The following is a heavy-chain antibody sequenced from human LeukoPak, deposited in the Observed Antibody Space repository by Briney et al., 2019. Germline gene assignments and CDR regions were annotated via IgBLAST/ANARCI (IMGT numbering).Heavy chain of an antibody. Sequence: GGSLRLSCAASGFTFSSYAMSWVRQAPGKVLEWGSAISGSGGSTYYADSVKGRFTISRDNSKNTLYLQMNSLRAEDTAVYYCAKGQGYSYGHHWGQGTLVTVSS. CDR1: GFTFSSYA. CDR3: AKGQGYSYGHH. V-gene: IGHV3-23*01. J-gene: IGHJ5*02. D-gene: IGHD5-18*01. CDR2: ISGSGGST.